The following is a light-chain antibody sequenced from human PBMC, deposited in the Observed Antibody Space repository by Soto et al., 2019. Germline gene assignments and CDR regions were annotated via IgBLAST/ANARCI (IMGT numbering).Light chain of an antibody. CDR2: KVS. Sequence: DVVMTQSPLSLPVTLGQPASISCRSNHSLVHSDGIAYFSWFQQRPGRSPRRIIYKVSNRDSGVPARFSGSGSGTDFALKISRVEAEDVGVYYCMQGTHWPITLGQGTRLEIK. CDR3: MQGTHWPIT. CDR1: HSLVHSDGIAY. J-gene: IGKJ5*01. V-gene: IGKV2-30*02.